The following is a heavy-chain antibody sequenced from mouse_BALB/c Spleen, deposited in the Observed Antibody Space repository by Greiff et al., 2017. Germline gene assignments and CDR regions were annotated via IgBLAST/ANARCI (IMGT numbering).Heavy chain of an antibody. Sequence: EVMLVESGGGLVQPGGSRKLSCAASGFTFSSFGMHWVRQAPEKGLEWVAYISSGSSTIYYADTVKGRFTISRDNPKNTLFLQMTSLRSEDTAMYYCARNDRGFAYWGQGTLVTVSA. V-gene: IGHV5-17*02. J-gene: IGHJ3*01. CDR2: ISSGSSTI. CDR1: GFTFSSFG. CDR3: ARNDRGFAY. D-gene: IGHD2-12*01.